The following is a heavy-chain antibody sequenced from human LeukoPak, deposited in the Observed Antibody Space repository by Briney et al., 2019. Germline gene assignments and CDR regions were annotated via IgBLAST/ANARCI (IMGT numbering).Heavy chain of an antibody. CDR1: GFTFSDSY. Sequence: PGGSLRLSCAASGFTFSDSYMSWVRQTPGKGLEWLSYISSSSSDTNYADSVKGRFTISRDNAKNSLYLQMNSLRAEDTAVYYCARGSRTIELGDDYWGQGTLVTVSS. CDR3: ARGSRTIELGDDY. V-gene: IGHV3-11*06. CDR2: ISSSSSDT. D-gene: IGHD5-24*01. J-gene: IGHJ4*02.